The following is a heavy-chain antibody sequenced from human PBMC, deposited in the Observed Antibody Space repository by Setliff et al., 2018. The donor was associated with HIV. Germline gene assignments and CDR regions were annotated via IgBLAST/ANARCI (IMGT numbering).Heavy chain of an antibody. CDR1: GYTFAGYY. V-gene: IGHV1-2*02. J-gene: IGHJ4*02. CDR3: ARDLFTVPSREGYDY. D-gene: IGHD1-26*01. Sequence: ASVKVSCKASGYTFAGYYIHWVRQAPGQGLEWMGWINPNSGGTDSARKFQGRVTMTTDTSTFTAYMDLRSLKSDDTAVYYCARDLFTVPSREGYDYWGQGTLVTVSS. CDR2: INPNSGGT.